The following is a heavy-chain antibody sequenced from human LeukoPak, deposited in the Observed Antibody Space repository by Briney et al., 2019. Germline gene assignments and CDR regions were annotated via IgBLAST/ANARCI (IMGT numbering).Heavy chain of an antibody. CDR3: ARLGPKGYFDY. V-gene: IGHV4-39*01. J-gene: IGHJ4*02. CDR2: IYYSGST. D-gene: IGHD3-16*01. Sequence: LRLSCAASGFTFSTYEMNWVRQAPGKGLEWIGSIYYSGSTYYNPSLKSRVTISVDTSKNQFSLKLSSVTAADTAVYYCARLGPKGYFDYWGQGTLVTVSS. CDR1: GFTFSTYE.